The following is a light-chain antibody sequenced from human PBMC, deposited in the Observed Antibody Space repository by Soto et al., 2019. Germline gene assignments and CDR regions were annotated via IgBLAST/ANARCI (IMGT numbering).Light chain of an antibody. CDR1: SSDVGNYKY. J-gene: IGLJ1*01. Sequence: QSVLTQPASVSGSPGQSITISCTGTSSDVGNYKYVSWYQQHPGKAPKLMIYEVSNRPSGVSNRFSGSKSGNTASLTISGLQAEDETDYYCFSYTSSGTYVFGTGPQLTVL. V-gene: IGLV2-14*01. CDR3: FSYTSSGTYV. CDR2: EVS.